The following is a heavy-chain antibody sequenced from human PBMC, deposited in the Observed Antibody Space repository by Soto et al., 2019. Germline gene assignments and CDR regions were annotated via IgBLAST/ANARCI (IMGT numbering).Heavy chain of an antibody. CDR3: ATELRYSSSWYGEFDY. CDR2: FDPEDGET. J-gene: IGHJ4*02. V-gene: IGHV1-24*01. Sequence: ASVKVSCKVSGYTLTELSMHWVRQAPGKGLEWMGGFDPEDGETIYAQKIKGRVNMTEDTSKDTANKELRSLRSEDTAVYYCATELRYSSSWYGEFDYWGQGTLVTVSS. CDR1: GYTLTELS. D-gene: IGHD6-13*01.